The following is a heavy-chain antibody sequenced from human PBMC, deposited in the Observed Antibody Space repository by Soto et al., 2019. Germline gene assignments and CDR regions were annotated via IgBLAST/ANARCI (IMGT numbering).Heavy chain of an antibody. CDR2: IYHSGIT. Sequence: PSETLSLTCAVSGDSFTNNWWSWVRQPPGKGLEWIGEIYHSGITYYNPSLKSRVTISVDKPKNQFSLKFSSVSAADTATYFCAIRYSSVFSYWGQGPRVPVSS. CDR1: GDSFTNNW. D-gene: IGHD5-12*01. J-gene: IGHJ4*02. V-gene: IGHV4-4*02. CDR3: AIRYSSVFSY.